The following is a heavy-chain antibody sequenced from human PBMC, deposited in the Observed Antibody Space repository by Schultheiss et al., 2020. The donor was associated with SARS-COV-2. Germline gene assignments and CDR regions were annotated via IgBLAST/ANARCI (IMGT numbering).Heavy chain of an antibody. CDR3: TTYVLRYFDWLYGFDY. J-gene: IGHJ4*02. CDR2: IYSCGST. Sequence: GGSLRLSCAASGFTVSSNYMSWVRQAPGKGLEWVSVIYSCGSTYYADSVKGRFTISRDNSKNTLYLQMNSLKTEDTAVYYCTTYVLRYFDWLYGFDYWGQGTLVTVSS. V-gene: IGHV3-53*01. D-gene: IGHD3-9*01. CDR1: GFTVSSNY.